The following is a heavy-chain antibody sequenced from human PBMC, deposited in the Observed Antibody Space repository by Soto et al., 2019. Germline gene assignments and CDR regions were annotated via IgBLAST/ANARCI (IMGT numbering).Heavy chain of an antibody. CDR3: ARVVRYGLGTPYSRYYFDS. CDR2: IYYSGST. Sequence: QVQLQESGPGLVKPSQTLSLTCNVSGGSISSGGFYWSWIRQHPGKGLEWIGYIYYSGSTNYNPSLKSRVTILVDTSENYFSLNLGSVTAADTAMYYCARVVRYGLGTPYSRYYFDSWGQGTLVTVSS. D-gene: IGHD3-10*01. V-gene: IGHV4-31*03. J-gene: IGHJ4*02. CDR1: GGSISSGGFY.